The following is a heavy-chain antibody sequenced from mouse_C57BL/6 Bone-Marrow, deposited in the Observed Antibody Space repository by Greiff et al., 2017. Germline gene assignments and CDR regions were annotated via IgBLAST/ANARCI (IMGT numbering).Heavy chain of an antibody. CDR2: IHPNSGST. D-gene: IGHD2-1*01. V-gene: IGHV1-64*01. CDR3: ARGIYYGNPYAVDY. Sequence: QVQLQQPGAELVKPGASVKLSCKASGYTFTSYWMHWVKQRPGQGLEWIGMIHPNSGSTNYNEKFKSKATLTVDKSSSTAYMQLSSLTSEDSAVYYCARGIYYGNPYAVDYWGQGTSVTVSS. CDR1: GYTFTSYW. J-gene: IGHJ4*01.